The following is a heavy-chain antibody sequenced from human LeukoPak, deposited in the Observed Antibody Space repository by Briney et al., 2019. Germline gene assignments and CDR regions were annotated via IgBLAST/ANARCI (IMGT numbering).Heavy chain of an antibody. CDR3: AREGDLGYCCGVSYYCFDY. J-gene: IGHJ4*02. CDR1: GFTFNDYG. Sequence: GGSLRLSCAASGFTFNDYGMSWVRQTPGKGLEWVSGINWDGGDTGYAASLKGRFTISSDNAKNSPYLHMNSLRAEDTAMYYCAREGDLGYCCGVSYYCFDYWGQGTLVTVSS. V-gene: IGHV3-20*04. CDR2: INWDGGDT. D-gene: IGHD2-15*01.